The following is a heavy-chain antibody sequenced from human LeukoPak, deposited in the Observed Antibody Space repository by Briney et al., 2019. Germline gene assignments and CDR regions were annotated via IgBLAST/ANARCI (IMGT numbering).Heavy chain of an antibody. D-gene: IGHD3-22*01. V-gene: IGHV3-53*01. Sequence: PGGSLRLSCAASDFTVSSTYMSWVRQAPGKGLEWVSIISNAGSTYYADSVKGRFTISRDNSKNTVFLQINSLRAEDTAVYYCARDRPGGYYGFDYWGQGTLVTVSS. CDR2: ISNAGST. J-gene: IGHJ4*02. CDR3: ARDRPGGYYGFDY. CDR1: DFTVSSTY.